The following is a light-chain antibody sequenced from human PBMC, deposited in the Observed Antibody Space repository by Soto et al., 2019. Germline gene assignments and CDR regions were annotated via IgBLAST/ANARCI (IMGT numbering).Light chain of an antibody. V-gene: IGKV1-27*01. J-gene: IGKJ4*01. CDR1: QGIGSY. CDR3: QDYNAAPSLT. CDR2: AAS. Sequence: DIQMTQSPAFLSASVGDRVTITCRASQGIGSYLAWYQQKPGKVPKLLIYAASTLQSGVSSRFSGSGSGTDFTLTISSLQPEDVATYYCQDYNAAPSLTFGGGTKVEIK.